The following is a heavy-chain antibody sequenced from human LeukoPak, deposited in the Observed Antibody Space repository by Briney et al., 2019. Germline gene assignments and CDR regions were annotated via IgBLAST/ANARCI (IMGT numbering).Heavy chain of an antibody. CDR2: INPSGGST. CDR3: ARVLGGLAFRTFDY. D-gene: IGHD3-16*01. J-gene: IGHJ4*02. V-gene: IGHV1-46*01. Sequence: GASVKVSCKASGYTFTRHYMHRVRQAPGQGLEWMGIINPSGGSTIYAQKFQGRVTMTRDTSTSTVYMELSSLRSEDTAVYYCARVLGGLAFRTFDYWGQGTLVTVSS. CDR1: GYTFTRHY.